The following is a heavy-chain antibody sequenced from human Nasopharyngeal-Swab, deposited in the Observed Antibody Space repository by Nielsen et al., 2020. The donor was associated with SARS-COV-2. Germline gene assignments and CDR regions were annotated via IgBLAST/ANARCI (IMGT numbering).Heavy chain of an antibody. D-gene: IGHD3-3*01. CDR3: ARDRSRYDLWSGYRTSYYFDL. Sequence: GESLKISCAASGFTFNYYTMNWVRQAPGKGLEWVSSISSSNTTIYYADSVRGRFTISRDNAKNSLYLQMNSLRDEDTAVYYCARDRSRYDLWSGYRTSYYFDLWGQGTLVSVSS. J-gene: IGHJ4*02. CDR1: GFTFNYYT. CDR2: ISSSNTTI. V-gene: IGHV3-48*02.